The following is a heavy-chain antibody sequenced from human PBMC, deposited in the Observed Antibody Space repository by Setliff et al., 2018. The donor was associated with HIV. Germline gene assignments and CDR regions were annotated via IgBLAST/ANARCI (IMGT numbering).Heavy chain of an antibody. D-gene: IGHD4-17*01. Sequence: ASVKVSCKASGYTFTGYHMHWVRQAPGQGLEWMGWINPNSGGTNYSQKFQGRVTMTRDTSISKAYMELSGLRSDDTAVYYCARAPYGDYGINFNAFDLWGQGTLVTVSS. J-gene: IGHJ3*01. V-gene: IGHV1-2*02. CDR3: ARAPYGDYGINFNAFDL. CDR2: INPNSGGT. CDR1: GYTFTGYH.